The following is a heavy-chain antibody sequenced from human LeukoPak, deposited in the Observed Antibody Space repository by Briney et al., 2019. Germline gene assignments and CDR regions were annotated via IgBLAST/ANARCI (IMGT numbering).Heavy chain of an antibody. Sequence: SETPSLTCGVSGGSVTSTNWWTWVRQPPGKGLEWIGEVHLDGRTNYNPSLKSRLTMSVDLSENHVSLKLTSVTAADTAVYYCAREGGFYRPLDYSGQGTLVTVSS. D-gene: IGHD3-3*01. J-gene: IGHJ4*02. V-gene: IGHV4-4*02. CDR2: VHLDGRT. CDR3: AREGGFYRPLDY. CDR1: GGSVTSTNW.